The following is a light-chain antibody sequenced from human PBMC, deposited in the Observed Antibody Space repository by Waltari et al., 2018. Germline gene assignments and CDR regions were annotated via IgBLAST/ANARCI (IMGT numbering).Light chain of an antibody. CDR1: SSDVGTYNF. J-gene: IGLJ7*01. Sequence: QSALTQPRSVSGSPGQSVTISCSATSSDVGTYNFVSWSQQHPGNAPKLLIYDVVKRPSGVPDRFSGPKSGNTASLTISGLQTEDEADYYCCSYAGSYTFVFGGGTQLTVL. CDR2: DVV. V-gene: IGLV2-11*01. CDR3: CSYAGSYTFV.